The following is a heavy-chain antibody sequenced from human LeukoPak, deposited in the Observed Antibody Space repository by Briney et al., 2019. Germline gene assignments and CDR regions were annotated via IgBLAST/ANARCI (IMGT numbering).Heavy chain of an antibody. CDR2: ISGSGGST. D-gene: IGHD1-26*01. V-gene: IGHV3-23*01. CDR1: GFTFSYYG. J-gene: IGHJ4*02. Sequence: PGGSLRLSCAASGFTFSYYGMSWVRHAPGKGLEWVSTISGSGGSTYYADSVKGQFTISRDNSKNTLYLQMNSLTAEDTAVYYCAIRGARPTYYFDYWGQGTLVTVSS. CDR3: AIRGARPTYYFDY.